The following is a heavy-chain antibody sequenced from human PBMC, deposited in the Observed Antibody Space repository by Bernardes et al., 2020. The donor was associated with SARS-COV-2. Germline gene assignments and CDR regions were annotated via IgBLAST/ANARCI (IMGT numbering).Heavy chain of an antibody. Sequence: ASVKVSCKISGDTLNELSVQWVRQAPGKGLEWMGCFHPEDGQILYAQKFQGRVTVTEDTTTETAYMELRSLTSDDTALYYCATHEYLRHAYYSYYWGQGTLVTVSS. CDR2: FHPEDGQI. V-gene: IGHV1-24*01. D-gene: IGHD1-26*01. J-gene: IGHJ4*02. CDR3: ATHEYLRHAYYSYY. CDR1: GDTLNELS.